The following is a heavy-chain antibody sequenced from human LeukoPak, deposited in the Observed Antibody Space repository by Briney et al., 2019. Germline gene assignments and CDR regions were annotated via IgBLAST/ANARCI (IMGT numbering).Heavy chain of an antibody. V-gene: IGHV3-48*01. D-gene: IGHD3-10*01. CDR3: AQRAYGSGTYFDY. Sequence: PGGSLRLSCAASGFTFSSYSMNWVRQAPGKGLEWVSYISSSSSTIYYADSVKGRFTISRDNSKNTLYLQMNSLRAEDTAVYYCAQRAYGSGTYFDYWGQGTLVTVSS. CDR2: ISSSSSTI. J-gene: IGHJ4*02. CDR1: GFTFSSYS.